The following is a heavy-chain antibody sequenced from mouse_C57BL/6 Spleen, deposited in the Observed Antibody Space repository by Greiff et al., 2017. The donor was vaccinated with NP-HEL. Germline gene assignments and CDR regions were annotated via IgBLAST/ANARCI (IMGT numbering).Heavy chain of an antibody. CDR2: IDPSDSYT. D-gene: IGHD1-1*01. CDR1: GYTFTSYW. V-gene: IGHV1-59*01. Sequence: QVQLQQPGAELVRPGTSVKLSCKASGYTFTSYWMHWVKQRPGQGLEWIGVIDPSDSYTNYNQKFKGKATLTIDTSSSTASLQLSSLTSEDSAVSYCARSTPGTTERYFDYWGQGTTLTVSS. J-gene: IGHJ2*01. CDR3: ARSTPGTTERYFDY.